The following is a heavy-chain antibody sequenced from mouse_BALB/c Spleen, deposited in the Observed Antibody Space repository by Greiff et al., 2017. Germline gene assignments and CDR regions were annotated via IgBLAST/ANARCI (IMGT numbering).Heavy chain of an antibody. CDR1: GYAFSSYW. V-gene: IGHV1-80*01. J-gene: IGHJ3*01. CDR3: ARGLTTAPWFAY. D-gene: IGHD1-2*01. CDR2: IYPGDGDT. Sequence: QVQLKESGAELVRPGSSVKISCKASGYAFSSYWMNWVKQRPGQGLEWIGQIYPGDGDTNYNGKFKGKATLTADKSSSTAYMQLSSLTSEDSAVYFCARGLTTAPWFAYWGQGTLVTVSA.